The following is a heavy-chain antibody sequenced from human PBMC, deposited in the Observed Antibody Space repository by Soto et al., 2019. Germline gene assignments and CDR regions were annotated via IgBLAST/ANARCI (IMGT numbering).Heavy chain of an antibody. J-gene: IGHJ5*02. D-gene: IGHD6-13*01. CDR2: ISTSGGTT. V-gene: IGHV3-23*01. CDR3: ARDLGSWYGRFDP. Sequence: GGSLRLSCAASGFIFSNYAMSWVRQAPGKGLEWVSVISTSGGTTLYADTVKGRFTISRDNPKNTLYLQMNSLRADDTAVYYCARDLGSWYGRFDPWGQGPLVTVSS. CDR1: GFIFSNYA.